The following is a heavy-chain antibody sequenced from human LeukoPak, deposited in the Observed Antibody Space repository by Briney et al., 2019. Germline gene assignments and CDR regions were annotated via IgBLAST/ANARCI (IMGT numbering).Heavy chain of an antibody. CDR3: AREVGAPFRDKKKKPTMATYYYYGMDV. CDR2: IIPIFGIA. D-gene: IGHD3-10*01. CDR1: GGTFSSYA. J-gene: IGHJ6*02. Sequence: SVKVSCKASGGTFSSYAISWVRQAPGQGLEWMGRIIPIFGIANYAQKFQGRVTITADKFTSTAYMELCSLRSEDTAVYCCAREVGAPFRDKKKKPTMATYYYYGMDVWGQGTTVTVSS. V-gene: IGHV1-69*04.